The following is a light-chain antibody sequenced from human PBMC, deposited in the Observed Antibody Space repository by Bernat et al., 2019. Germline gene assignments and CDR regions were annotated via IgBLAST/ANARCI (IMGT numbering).Light chain of an antibody. CDR3: CSYAGTYNWV. CDR2: DVD. V-gene: IGLV2-11*01. Sequence: QSALTQPRSVSGSPGQSVTISCTGSSNDVGNYNLVSWYQQHPGKAPKLIIYDVDKRPSGVPDRFSGPKSGNAASLTISGLQADDEADYYCCSYAGTYNWVFGGGTKVTVL. J-gene: IGLJ3*02. CDR1: SNDVGNYNL.